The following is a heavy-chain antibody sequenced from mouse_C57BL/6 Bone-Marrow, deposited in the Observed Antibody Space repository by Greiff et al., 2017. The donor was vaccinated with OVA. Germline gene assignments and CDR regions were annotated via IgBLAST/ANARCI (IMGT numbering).Heavy chain of an antibody. CDR2: ISSGSSTI. CDR3: ARTVLYWYFDV. J-gene: IGHJ1*03. CDR1: GFTFSDYG. Sequence: EVMLVESGGGLVKPGGSLKLSCAASGFTFSDYGMHWVRQAPEKGLEWVAYISSGSSTIYYADTVKGRFTISRDNAKNTLFLQMTSLRSEDTAMDYCARTVLYWYFDVWGTGTTVTVSA. V-gene: IGHV5-17*01.